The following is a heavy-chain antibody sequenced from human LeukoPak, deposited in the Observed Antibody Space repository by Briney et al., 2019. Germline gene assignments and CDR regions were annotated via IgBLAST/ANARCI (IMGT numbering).Heavy chain of an antibody. CDR3: ARGWLGAADP. CDR1: GGTFSSYA. V-gene: IGHV1-18*01. D-gene: IGHD6-13*01. CDR2: ISAYNGNT. J-gene: IGHJ5*02. Sequence: ASVKVSCMASGGTFSSYAISWVRQAPGQGLEWMGWISAYNGNTNYAQKLQGRVTMTTDTSTSTAYMELRSLRSDDTAVYYCARGWLGAADPWGQGTLVTVSS.